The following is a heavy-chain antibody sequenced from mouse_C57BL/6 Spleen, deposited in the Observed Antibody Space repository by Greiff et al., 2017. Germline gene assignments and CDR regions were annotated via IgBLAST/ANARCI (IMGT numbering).Heavy chain of an antibody. V-gene: IGHV1-72*01. CDR3: AREDGYPFAY. CDR1: GYTFTSYW. CDR2: IDPNSGGT. J-gene: IGHJ3*01. D-gene: IGHD2-3*01. Sequence: VQLQQPGAELVKPGASVKLSCKASGYTFTSYWMHWVKQRPGRGLEWIGRIDPNSGGTKYNEKFKSKATLTVDKPSSPAYMQRSSLTSEDSAVYDCAREDGYPFAYWGQGTLVTVSA.